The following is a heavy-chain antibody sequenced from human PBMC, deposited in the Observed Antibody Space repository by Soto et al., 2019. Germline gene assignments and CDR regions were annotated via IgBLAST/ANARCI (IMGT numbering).Heavy chain of an antibody. CDR3: ARDFYDYVWGSYRYMGMDV. D-gene: IGHD3-16*02. Sequence: QVQLVQSGSELKKPGASVKVSCKASGYTFTSYAMNWVRQAPGQGLEWMGWINTNTGNPTYAQGFTGLFVFSLDTSVSTAYLQICSLKAEDTAVYYCARDFYDYVWGSYRYMGMDVWGQGTTVTVSS. CDR2: INTNTGNP. V-gene: IGHV7-4-1*01. CDR1: GYTFTSYA. J-gene: IGHJ6*02.